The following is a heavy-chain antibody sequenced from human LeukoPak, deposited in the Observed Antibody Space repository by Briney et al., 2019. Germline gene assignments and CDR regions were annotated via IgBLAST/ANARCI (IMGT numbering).Heavy chain of an antibody. Sequence: SETLSLTCSVSGGSINNNNYYWGWIRQPPGKGLEWIGSIYHSGSTYYNPSLKSRVTISVDTSKNQFSLKLSSVTAADTAVYYCARVSADSGSYAGYYYYYYMDVWGKGTTVTVSS. D-gene: IGHD3-10*01. J-gene: IGHJ6*03. V-gene: IGHV4-39*07. CDR3: ARVSADSGSYAGYYYYYYMDV. CDR2: IYHSGST. CDR1: GGSINNNNYY.